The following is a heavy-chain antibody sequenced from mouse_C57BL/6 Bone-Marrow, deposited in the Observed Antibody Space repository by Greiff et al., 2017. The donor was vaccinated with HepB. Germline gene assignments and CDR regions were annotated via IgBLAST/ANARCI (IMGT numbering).Heavy chain of an antibody. V-gene: IGHV1-22*01. Sequence: VQLQQSGPELVKPGASVKMSCKASGYTFTDYNMHWVKQSHGKSLEWIGYINPNNGGTSYNQKFKGKATLTVNKSSSTAYMELRSLTSEDTAVYYCATSIYYGPYYFDYWGQGTTLTVSS. D-gene: IGHD2-1*01. CDR1: GYTFTDYN. CDR3: ATSIYYGPYYFDY. CDR2: INPNNGGT. J-gene: IGHJ2*01.